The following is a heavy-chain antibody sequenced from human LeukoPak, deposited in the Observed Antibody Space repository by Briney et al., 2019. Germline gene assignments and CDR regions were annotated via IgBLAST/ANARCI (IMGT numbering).Heavy chain of an antibody. CDR1: RFTFSSYT. CDR2: ISAHAVST. CDR3: ASMPSTEIYYFYYMDV. Sequence: GGSLRLSCADSRFTFSSYTMNWVRQAPGKGLEWVSGISAHAVSTYYADSVKGRFTISRDNSKNTLYLHMDRLGTEDTAVYYCASMPSTEIYYFYYMDVWGKGTTVTVSS. D-gene: IGHD2-2*01. J-gene: IGHJ6*03. V-gene: IGHV3-23*01.